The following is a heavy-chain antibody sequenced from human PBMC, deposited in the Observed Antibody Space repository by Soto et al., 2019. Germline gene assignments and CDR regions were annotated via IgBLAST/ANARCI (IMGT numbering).Heavy chain of an antibody. J-gene: IGHJ5*02. CDR3: ARGGYCTNGVCTFDP. D-gene: IGHD2-8*01. Sequence: GGSLRLSCAASGFTFSSYWMSWVRQAPGKGLEWVANIKQDGSEKYYVDSVKGRFTISRDNAKNSLYLQMNSLRAEDTAVYYCARGGYCTNGVCTFDPWGQGTLVTVSS. CDR2: IKQDGSEK. V-gene: IGHV3-7*03. CDR1: GFTFSSYW.